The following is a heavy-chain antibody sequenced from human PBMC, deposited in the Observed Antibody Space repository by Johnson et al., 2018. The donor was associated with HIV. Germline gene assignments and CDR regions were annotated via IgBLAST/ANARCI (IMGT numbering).Heavy chain of an antibody. J-gene: IGHJ3*02. CDR2: ISYDGSNK. CDR1: GFTFSSYG. Sequence: QVQLVESGGGVVQSGGSLSLSCAASGFTFSSYGMHWVRQAPGTGLDWVAVISYDGSNKYYADSVQGRFTLSRANSKNTLYLQINSLRAGDTAVYYCAKDGGARGSSWYEGVFDIWGQGTMVTVSS. V-gene: IGHV3-30*18. CDR3: AKDGGARGSSWYEGVFDI. D-gene: IGHD6-13*01.